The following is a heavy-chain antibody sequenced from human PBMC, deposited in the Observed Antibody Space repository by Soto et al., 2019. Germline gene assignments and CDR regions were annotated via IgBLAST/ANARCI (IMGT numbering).Heavy chain of an antibody. D-gene: IGHD2-8*02. CDR3: VRAGGYCSGGSCIQAPGYFYALDV. CDR1: GFSFSDYY. J-gene: IGHJ6*02. V-gene: IGHV3-11*01. CDR2: ISGGGSTI. Sequence: PGGSLRLSCAASGFSFSDYYMTWIRQAPGKGLEWISYISGGGSTIFYADSVKGRFTLSRDNSKKSLYLQMNILRAEDTALYYCVRAGGYCSGGSCIQAPGYFYALDVWGQGTTVTVSS.